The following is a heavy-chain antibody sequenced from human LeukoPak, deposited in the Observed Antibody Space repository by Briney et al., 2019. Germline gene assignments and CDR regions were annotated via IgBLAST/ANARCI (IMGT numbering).Heavy chain of an antibody. CDR3: TRDLGTYTSYSSIFFDY. V-gene: IGHV1-18*01. J-gene: IGHJ4*02. D-gene: IGHD3-10*01. CDR2: SSAYNGDT. CDR1: GYTFTDFG. Sequence: ASVTVSCKASGYTFTDFGISWVRQAPGQGLEWMGWSSAYNGDTKYAQKFQGRVTMTTDTSTSTAYMELRSLRSDDTAVFYCTRDLGTYTSYSSIFFDYWGQGTLVTVSS.